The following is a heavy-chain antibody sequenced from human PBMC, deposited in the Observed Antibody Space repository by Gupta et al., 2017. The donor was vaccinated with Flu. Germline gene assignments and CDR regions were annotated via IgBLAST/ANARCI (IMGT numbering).Heavy chain of an antibody. J-gene: IGHJ3*01. V-gene: IGHV3-7*01. Sequence: MVWVRRVTGKGLEWVANIKQDGSVKYYVDSVESRVSVSRDNARNSVYLERDGLRADDTALYYCARDRDYNYGDFWYDAFDVWGRGTMVTVSS. CDR2: IKQDGSVK. D-gene: IGHD3-3*01. CDR3: ARDRDYNYGDFWYDAFDV.